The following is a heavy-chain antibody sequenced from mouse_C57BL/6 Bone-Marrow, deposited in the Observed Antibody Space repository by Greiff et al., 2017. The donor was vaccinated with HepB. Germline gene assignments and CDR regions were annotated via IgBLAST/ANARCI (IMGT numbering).Heavy chain of an antibody. Sequence: EVQGVESGGGLVKPGGSLKLSCAASGFTFSSYAMSWVRQTPEKRLEWVATISDGGSYTYYPDNVKGRFTISRDNAKNNLYLQMSHLKSEDTAMYYCARDVSNYDYYAMDYWGQGTSVTVSS. CDR1: GFTFSSYA. V-gene: IGHV5-4*01. D-gene: IGHD2-5*01. CDR2: ISDGGSYT. J-gene: IGHJ4*01. CDR3: ARDVSNYDYYAMDY.